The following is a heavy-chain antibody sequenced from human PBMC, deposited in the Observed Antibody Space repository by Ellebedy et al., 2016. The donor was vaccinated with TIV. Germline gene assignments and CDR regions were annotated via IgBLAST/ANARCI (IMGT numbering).Heavy chain of an antibody. CDR2: INSGGNSI. D-gene: IGHD3-10*01. Sequence: PGGSLRLSCAASGFTFSSYWMHWVRQAPGKGLVWVSRINSGGNSISYADSVKDRFTISRDNAKNTLFLQMNSLRAEDTAVYYCATSLDYYGPRYHLDYWGQGTLVTVSS. CDR1: GFTFSSYW. CDR3: ATSLDYYGPRYHLDY. J-gene: IGHJ4*02. V-gene: IGHV3-74*01.